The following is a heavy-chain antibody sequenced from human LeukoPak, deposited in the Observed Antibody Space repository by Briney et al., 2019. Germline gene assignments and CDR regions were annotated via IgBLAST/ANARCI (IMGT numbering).Heavy chain of an antibody. CDR2: IYHSGST. V-gene: IGHV4-39*07. Sequence: PSETLSLTCTVSGGSISSGDYYWSWIRQPPGTGLEWIGSIYHSGSTYYNPSLKSRVTISVDTSKNQFSLKLSSVTAADTAVYYCARERYYYGSGSYLYYWGQGTLVTVSS. D-gene: IGHD3-10*01. CDR1: GGSISSGDYY. CDR3: ARERYYYGSGSYLYY. J-gene: IGHJ4*02.